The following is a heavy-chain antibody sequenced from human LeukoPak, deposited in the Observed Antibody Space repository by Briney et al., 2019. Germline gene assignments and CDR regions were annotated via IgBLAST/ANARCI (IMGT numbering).Heavy chain of an antibody. CDR3: AKDIGYCSGGSCYYYYYGMDV. J-gene: IGHJ6*02. CDR2: ISWNSGSI. CDR1: GFTFDDYA. D-gene: IGHD2-15*01. Sequence: GGSLRLSCAASGFTFDDYAMHWVRQAPGKGLEWVSGISWNSGSIGYADSVKGRFTISRDNAKNSLYPQMNSLRAEDTALYYCAKDIGYCSGGSCYYYYYGMDVWGQGTTVTVSS. V-gene: IGHV3-9*01.